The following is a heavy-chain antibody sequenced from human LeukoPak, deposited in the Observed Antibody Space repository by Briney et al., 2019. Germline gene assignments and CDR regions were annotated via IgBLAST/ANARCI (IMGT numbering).Heavy chain of an antibody. D-gene: IGHD3-22*01. Sequence: SGGSLRLSCAASGFTFSDYYMSWIRQAPGKGLEWVSYMSRGGSTIYYADSVKGRFTISRDNAKNSLYLQMNSLRAEDTAVYYCARVDHYYDSSGPQDYWGQGTLVTVSS. CDR1: GFTFSDYY. CDR3: ARVDHYYDSSGPQDY. CDR2: MSRGGSTI. J-gene: IGHJ4*02. V-gene: IGHV3-11*01.